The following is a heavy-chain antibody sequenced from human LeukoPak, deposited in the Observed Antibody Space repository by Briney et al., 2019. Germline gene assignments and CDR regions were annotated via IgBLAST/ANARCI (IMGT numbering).Heavy chain of an antibody. CDR3: AGAYCGGDCYSGRAFDI. V-gene: IGHV4-4*02. CDR2: VYHSGTT. J-gene: IGHJ3*02. D-gene: IGHD2-21*02. Sequence: SETLSLTCAVSGGSISSSYWWSWVRQPPGKGLEWIGEVYHSGTTNYYPSLKSRVTISIEKSKNQFSLKLSSVTAADTAVYYCAGAYCGGDCYSGRAFDIWGQGTMVTVSS. CDR1: GGSISSSYW.